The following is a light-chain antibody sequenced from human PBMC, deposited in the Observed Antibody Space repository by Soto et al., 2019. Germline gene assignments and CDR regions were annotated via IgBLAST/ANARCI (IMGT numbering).Light chain of an antibody. Sequence: EIVMTQSPATLSVSPGERATLSCRASQSVSSNLDWDQQSPGQAPRLLIYGASTRANDIPARLRGSGFGTEITLTINSLQSHDCTVYYCQQYKNWPPLTFGGGTKVEIK. CDR2: GAS. J-gene: IGKJ4*01. CDR3: QQYKNWPPLT. CDR1: QSVSSN. V-gene: IGKV3-15*01.